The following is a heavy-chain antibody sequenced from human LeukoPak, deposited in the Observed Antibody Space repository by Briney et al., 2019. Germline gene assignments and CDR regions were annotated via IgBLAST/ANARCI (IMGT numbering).Heavy chain of an antibody. CDR3: ARGEDFWSGYYSA. CDR1: GFTFSSYA. V-gene: IGHV3-30-3*01. D-gene: IGHD3-3*01. CDR2: ISYDGSNK. Sequence: GRSLRLSCAASGFTFSSYAMHWVRQAPGKGLEWVAVISYDGSNKYYADSVKGRFTISRDNSKNTLYLQMNSLRAEDTAVYYCARGEDFWSGYYSAWGQGTLVTVSS. J-gene: IGHJ5*02.